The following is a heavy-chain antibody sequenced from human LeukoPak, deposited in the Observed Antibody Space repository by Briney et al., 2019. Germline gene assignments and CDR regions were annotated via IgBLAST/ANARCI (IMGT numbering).Heavy chain of an antibody. V-gene: IGHV1-46*01. CDR1: GYTFTSYY. CDR2: INPSGGST. Sequence: ASVKVSCKASGYTFTSYYMHWVRQAPGQGLEWMGIINPSGGSTSYAQKFQGRVTMTTDTSTSTAYMELRSLRSDDTAVYYCAAVEREYFDTSGYYDYWGQGTLVTVSS. D-gene: IGHD3-22*01. J-gene: IGHJ4*02. CDR3: AAVEREYFDTSGYYDY.